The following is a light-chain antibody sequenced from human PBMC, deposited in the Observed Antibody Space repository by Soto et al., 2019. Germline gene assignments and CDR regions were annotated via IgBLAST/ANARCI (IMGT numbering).Light chain of an antibody. CDR1: QSVGSF. J-gene: IGKJ5*01. CDR2: DAS. V-gene: IGKV3-11*01. CDR3: QQRSNWPPT. Sequence: EIVLTQCPGTLSLSPGERATFSCRASQSVGSFLAWYQQKPGQAPRLLIYDASKRATGIPARFSGSGSATDFTLTISSLDPEDFAVYYCQQRSNWPPTFGQGTRLEIK.